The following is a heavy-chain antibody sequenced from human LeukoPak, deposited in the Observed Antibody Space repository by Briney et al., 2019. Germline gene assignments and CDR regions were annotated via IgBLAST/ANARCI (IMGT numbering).Heavy chain of an antibody. Sequence: QSGRSLRLSCAASGFTFSSYGMHWVRQAPGKGLEWVSIISFDGNNKYYADTVKGRFTVSRDNSKNTLYLQMNSLRAEDTAVYYCARVSPNTVTTLQYFDYWGQGTLVTVSS. CDR3: ARVSPNTVTTLQYFDY. J-gene: IGHJ4*02. CDR1: GFTFSSYG. CDR2: ISFDGNNK. V-gene: IGHV3-30*03. D-gene: IGHD4-17*01.